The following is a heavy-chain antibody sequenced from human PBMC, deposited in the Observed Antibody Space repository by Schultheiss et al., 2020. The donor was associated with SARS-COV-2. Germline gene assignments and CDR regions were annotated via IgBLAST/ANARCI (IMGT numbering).Heavy chain of an antibody. V-gene: IGHV3-23*01. CDR2: ISGSGGST. CDR3: TTDKYSYGLYYYYGMDV. J-gene: IGHJ6*02. CDR1: GGSFSGYY. D-gene: IGHD5-18*01. Sequence: GGSLRLSCAVYGGSFSGYYWSWIRQAPGKGLEWVSAISGSGGSTYYADSVKGRFTISRDNSKNTLYLQMNSLKTEDTAVYYCTTDKYSYGLYYYYGMDVWGQGTTVTVSS.